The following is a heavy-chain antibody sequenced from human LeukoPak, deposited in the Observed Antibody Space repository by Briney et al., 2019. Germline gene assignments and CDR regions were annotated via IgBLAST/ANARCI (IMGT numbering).Heavy chain of an antibody. CDR3: ARGPQTVQPWKPFDY. D-gene: IGHD5-18*01. Sequence: PSETLSLTCAVYGGSFSDYYWSWIRQPPGKGLEWIGEINHSGSTNYNPSLKSRVTISVDTSKNQFSLKLSSVTAADTAVYYCARGPQTVQPWKPFDYWGQGTLVTVSS. CDR2: INHSGST. J-gene: IGHJ4*02. V-gene: IGHV4-34*01. CDR1: GGSFSDYY.